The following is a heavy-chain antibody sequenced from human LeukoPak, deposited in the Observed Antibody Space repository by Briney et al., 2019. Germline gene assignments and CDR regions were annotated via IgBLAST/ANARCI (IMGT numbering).Heavy chain of an antibody. Sequence: GGSLRLSCAASGFTFSSYEMNWVRQAPGKGLEWVSYISSSGSTIYYADSVRGRFTISRDNAKNSLYLQMNSLRAEDTAVYYCATPRAVAGDYWGQGTLVTVSS. D-gene: IGHD6-19*01. V-gene: IGHV3-48*03. J-gene: IGHJ4*02. CDR2: ISSSGSTI. CDR1: GFTFSSYE. CDR3: ATPRAVAGDY.